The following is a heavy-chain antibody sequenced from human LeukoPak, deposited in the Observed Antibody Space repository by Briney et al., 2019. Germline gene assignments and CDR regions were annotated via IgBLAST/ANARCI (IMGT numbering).Heavy chain of an antibody. V-gene: IGHV3-23*01. J-gene: IGHJ4*02. CDR1: GFTFSSYS. D-gene: IGHD2-15*01. CDR2: LSETGETT. CDR3: AKDYYRYCSGGSCYDHFDY. Sequence: GVSLRLSCAASGFTFSSYSMNWVRQAPGKGLEWVSSLSETGETTDYADSVKGRFTISRDNSKNTLYLQMNSLRAEDTAVYYCAKDYYRYCSGGSCYDHFDYWGQGTLVTVSS.